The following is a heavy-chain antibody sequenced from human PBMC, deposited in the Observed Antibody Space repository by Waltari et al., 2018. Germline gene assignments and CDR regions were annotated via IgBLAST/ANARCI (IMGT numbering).Heavy chain of an antibody. CDR1: GGSISSSNW. CDR3: ARCGRSD. Sequence: QVQLQESGPGLVKPAETLSLTCAVSGGSISSSNWWSWIRQPPGKGLEWIGYISGSSGSTYYNPSLKSRVTISTDTSKNQFSLKLSSVTVADTAVYYCARCGRSDWGQGVLVTVSS. J-gene: IGHJ4*02. CDR2: ISGSSGST. V-gene: IGHV4-4*02.